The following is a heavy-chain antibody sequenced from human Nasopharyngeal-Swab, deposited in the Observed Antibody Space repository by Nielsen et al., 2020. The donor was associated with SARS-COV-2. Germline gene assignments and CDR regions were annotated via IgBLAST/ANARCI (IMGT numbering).Heavy chain of an antibody. V-gene: IGHV3-30-3*01. CDR3: AGAYGGSYWYFDL. CDR2: ISYDGSNK. Sequence: GESLKISCAASGFTFSSYAMHWVRQAPGKGLEWVAVISYDGSNKYYADSVKGRFTISRVNSKNTLYLQMNSLRAEDTAVYYCAGAYGGSYWYFDLWGRGTLVTVSS. J-gene: IGHJ2*01. CDR1: GFTFSSYA. D-gene: IGHD4-23*01.